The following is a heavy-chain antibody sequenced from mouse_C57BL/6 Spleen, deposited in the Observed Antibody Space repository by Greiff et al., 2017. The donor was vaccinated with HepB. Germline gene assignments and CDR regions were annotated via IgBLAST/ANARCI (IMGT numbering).Heavy chain of an antibody. CDR2: IHPNSGST. J-gene: IGHJ4*01. CDR3: ARLGNQLLRFYAMDY. D-gene: IGHD1-1*01. Sequence: QVQLQQPGAELVKPGASVKLSCKASGYTFTSYWMHWVKQRPGQGLEWIGMIHPNSGSTNYNEKFKSKATLTVDKSSSTAYMQLSSLTSEDSAVYYCARLGNQLLRFYAMDYWGQGTSVTVSS. CDR1: GYTFTSYW. V-gene: IGHV1-64*01.